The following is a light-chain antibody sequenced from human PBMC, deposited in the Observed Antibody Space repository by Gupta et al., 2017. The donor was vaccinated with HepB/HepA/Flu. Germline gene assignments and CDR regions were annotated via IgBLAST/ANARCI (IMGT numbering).Light chain of an antibody. CDR1: NIGSKS. V-gene: IGLV3-21*03. CDR3: QVWGSSSDQVV. Sequence: SYVLTQPPSVSVAPGKTARITCGGNNIGSKSVHWYQQKPGQAPVLGVYEDSDRPSGIPERFACYNAGKKAKPNTSRVAAGEEDDDDGQVWGSSSDQVVFGGGTKLTVL. J-gene: IGLJ2*01. CDR2: EDS.